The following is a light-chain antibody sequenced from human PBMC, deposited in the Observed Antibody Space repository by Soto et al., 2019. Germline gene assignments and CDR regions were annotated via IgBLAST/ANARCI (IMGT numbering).Light chain of an antibody. J-gene: IGLJ2*01. Sequence: QSALTQPPSASGSPGQSVTISCTGTSRDVGGYNYVSWYQQHPGKVPKLMIYEVNKRPSGVPDRFSGSKSGNTASLTVSGLQAEDEADYYCSSYAGNNILLFGGGTQLTVL. CDR3: SSYAGNNILL. V-gene: IGLV2-8*01. CDR1: SRDVGGYNY. CDR2: EVN.